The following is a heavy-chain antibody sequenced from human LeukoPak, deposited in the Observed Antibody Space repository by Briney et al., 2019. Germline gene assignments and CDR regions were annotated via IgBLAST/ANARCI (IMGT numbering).Heavy chain of an antibody. CDR1: GYTLSNHA. V-gene: IGHV1-18*04. CDR2: ISADNGNT. Sequence: ASVKVSCKGSGYTLSNHAFSWVRQAPGQGLEWMGWISADNGNTNHAQKFQGRVSLTTDTSTSTAYMELRSLRSDDTAVYYCARIAVAGQFDYWGQGTLVTVSS. D-gene: IGHD6-19*01. J-gene: IGHJ4*02. CDR3: ARIAVAGQFDY.